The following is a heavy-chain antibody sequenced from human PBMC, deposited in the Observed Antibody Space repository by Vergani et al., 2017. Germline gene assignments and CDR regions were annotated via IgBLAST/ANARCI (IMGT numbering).Heavy chain of an antibody. J-gene: IGHJ4*02. CDR2: IYHSGST. Sequence: QVQLQESGPGLVKPSETLSLTCAVSGYSISSGYYWGWIRQPPGKGLEWIGSIYHSGSTYYNPSLKSRVTISVDTSKNQFSLKLSSVTAADTAVYYCGRWSYYDSSGYYYGPYYFDYWGQGTLVTVSS. V-gene: IGHV4-38-2*01. CDR1: GYSISSGYY. CDR3: GRWSYYDSSGYYYGPYYFDY. D-gene: IGHD3-22*01.